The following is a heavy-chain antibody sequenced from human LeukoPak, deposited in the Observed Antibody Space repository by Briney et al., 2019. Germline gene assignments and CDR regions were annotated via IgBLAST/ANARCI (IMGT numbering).Heavy chain of an antibody. V-gene: IGHV4-4*02. J-gene: IGHJ4*02. Sequence: SETLSLTCAVSGVSISGSTWWSWVRHSPGKGLEWIGEIYHSGSTNYNPSLKSRVTISVDTSKNQFSLKLSSVTAADTAVYYCARVVYHRSLDYWGQGTLVTVSS. CDR3: ARVVYHRSLDY. D-gene: IGHD1-14*01. CDR2: IYHSGST. CDR1: GVSISGSTW.